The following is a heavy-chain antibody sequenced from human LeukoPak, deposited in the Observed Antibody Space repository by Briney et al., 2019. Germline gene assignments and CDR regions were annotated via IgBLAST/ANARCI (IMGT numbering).Heavy chain of an antibody. CDR2: ISWNSGSI. Sequence: GGSLRLSCAASGFTFDDYAMHSVRHAPGGGLGWVSGISWNSGSIGYADSVKGRFTISRDNAKNSLYLQMNSLRAEDTALYYCAKGDHVLLWFGELPRPFDYWGQGTLVTVSS. J-gene: IGHJ4*02. D-gene: IGHD3-10*01. CDR3: AKGDHVLLWFGELPRPFDY. CDR1: GFTFDDYA. V-gene: IGHV3-9*01.